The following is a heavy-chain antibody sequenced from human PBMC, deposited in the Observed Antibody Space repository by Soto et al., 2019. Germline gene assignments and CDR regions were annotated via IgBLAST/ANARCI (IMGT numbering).Heavy chain of an antibody. D-gene: IGHD3-22*01. J-gene: IGHJ4*02. CDR2: IYYSGST. CDR3: ARSFSFYYDSSGYYIEY. CDR1: GGSISSYY. Sequence: SETLSLTCTVSGGSISSYYWIWIRQPPGKGLEWIGYIYYSGSTKYNPYLKSRVTISVDTSQNQFSLKLTSVTAADTAVYYCARSFSFYYDSSGYYIEYWGQGALVTVSS. V-gene: IGHV4-59*01.